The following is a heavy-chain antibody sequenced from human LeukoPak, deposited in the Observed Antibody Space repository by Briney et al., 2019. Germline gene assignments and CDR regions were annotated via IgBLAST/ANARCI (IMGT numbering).Heavy chain of an antibody. Sequence: PGGSLRLSCAASGFTFSNYWVHWVRQAPGKGLVRVSRINPDGSTINYADSVKGRFTISRDNAKNTLYLQMNSLRAEDTAVYYCARGGASSGYSRAREVTNFDYWGQGTLVTVSS. CDR2: INPDGSTI. CDR1: GFTFSNYW. V-gene: IGHV3-74*01. CDR3: ARGGASSGYSRAREVTNFDY. J-gene: IGHJ4*02. D-gene: IGHD3-22*01.